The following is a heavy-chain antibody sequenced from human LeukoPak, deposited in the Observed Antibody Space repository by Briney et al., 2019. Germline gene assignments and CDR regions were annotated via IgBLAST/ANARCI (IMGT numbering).Heavy chain of an antibody. CDR1: GFTFSTYW. Sequence: GGSLRLSCAASGFTFSTYWMHWVRQAPGKGLVWVSRINSDGSSTTYADSVRGRFTISRDNAKNSLFLQMNSLRAEDTAVYYCSRGSGYSSGDSDYWGQGTLVTVSS. CDR3: SRGSGYSSGDSDY. D-gene: IGHD5-24*01. V-gene: IGHV3-74*01. CDR2: INSDGSST. J-gene: IGHJ4*02.